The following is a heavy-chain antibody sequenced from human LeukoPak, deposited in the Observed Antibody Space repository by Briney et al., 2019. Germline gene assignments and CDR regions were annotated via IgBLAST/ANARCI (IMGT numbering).Heavy chain of an antibody. CDR1: GGSIRSYY. CDR3: ALQWGAQTYYYYMDV. Sequence: SETLSLTCTVSGGSIRSYYWSWIRQPPGKGLEWIGYIHYSGSTNYNPSLKSRVTISVDTSKNQFSLKLSSVTAADTAVYYCALQWGAQTYYYYMDVWGKGTTVTVSS. CDR2: IHYSGST. J-gene: IGHJ6*03. D-gene: IGHD1-26*01. V-gene: IGHV4-59*01.